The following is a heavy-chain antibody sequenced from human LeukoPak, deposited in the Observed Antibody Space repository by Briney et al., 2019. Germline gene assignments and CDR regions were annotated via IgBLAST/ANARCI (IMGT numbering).Heavy chain of an antibody. V-gene: IGHV1-18*01. J-gene: IGHJ5*02. Sequence: GASVKVSCKASGYTFTSYGISWVRQAPGQGLEWMGWISAYNGNTNYAQKLQGRVNMTKDTSTSTAYMELRRLRSDDTAVYYCARERGAAAEPKWFGPWGQGTMVTVYS. CDR3: ARERGAAAEPKWFGP. D-gene: IGHD6-13*01. CDR1: GYTFTSYG. CDR2: ISAYNGNT.